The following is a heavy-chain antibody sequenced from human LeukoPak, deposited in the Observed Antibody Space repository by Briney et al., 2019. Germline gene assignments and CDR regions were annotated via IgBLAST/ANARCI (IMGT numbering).Heavy chain of an antibody. J-gene: IGHJ4*02. V-gene: IGHV4-31*03. D-gene: IGHD2-2*01. CDR2: IYYSGST. Sequence: SQTLSLTCTVSGGSISSGGYYWSWIRQHPGKGLEWIGYIYYSGSTYYNPSLKSRVTISVDTSKNQFSLKLSSVTAADTAVYYCARGHCSSTRCYPFDYWGQGTLVTVSS. CDR1: GGSISSGGYY. CDR3: ARGHCSSTRCYPFDY.